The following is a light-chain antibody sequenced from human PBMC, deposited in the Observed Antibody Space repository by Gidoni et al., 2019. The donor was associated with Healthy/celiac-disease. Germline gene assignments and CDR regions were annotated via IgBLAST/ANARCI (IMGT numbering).Light chain of an antibody. CDR2: AAS. CDR3: QQSYSTPPT. CDR1: QSIRSY. Sequence: DIQMTQSPSSLSASVGDRVTITCRASQSIRSYLNWYQQKPGKAPKLLIYAASSLQSGVPSRFSGSGSGTDFTLTISSLQPEDFATYYCQQSYSTPPTFXXXTKVEIK. V-gene: IGKV1-39*01. J-gene: IGKJ1*01.